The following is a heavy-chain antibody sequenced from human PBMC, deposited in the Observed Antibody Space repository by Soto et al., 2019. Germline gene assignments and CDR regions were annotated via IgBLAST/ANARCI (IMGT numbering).Heavy chain of an antibody. CDR1: GYSFTSYW. V-gene: IGHV5-51*01. D-gene: IGHD3-3*01. CDR2: IYPGDSDT. CDR3: ARLKNYDFWSGYRYYYGMDV. Sequence: PGEPLKISCKGSGYSFTSYWIGWVRQMPGKGLEWMGIIYPGDSDTRYSPSFQGQVTISADKSISTAYLQWSSLKASDTAMYYCARLKNYDFWSGYRYYYGMDVWGQGTTVT. J-gene: IGHJ6*02.